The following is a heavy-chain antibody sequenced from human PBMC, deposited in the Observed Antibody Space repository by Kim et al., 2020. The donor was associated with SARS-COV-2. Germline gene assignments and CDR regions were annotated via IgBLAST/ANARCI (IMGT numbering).Heavy chain of an antibody. J-gene: IGHJ4*02. D-gene: IGHD2-15*01. Sequence: LSLTCAASGFTVSSNYMSWVRQAPGKGLEWVSVIYSGGSTYYADSVKGRFTISRDNSKNTLYLQMNSLRAEDTAVYYCARDADCSGGSCYYDYWGQG. CDR3: ARDADCSGGSCYYDY. CDR1: GFTVSSNY. V-gene: IGHV3-66*01. CDR2: IYSGGST.